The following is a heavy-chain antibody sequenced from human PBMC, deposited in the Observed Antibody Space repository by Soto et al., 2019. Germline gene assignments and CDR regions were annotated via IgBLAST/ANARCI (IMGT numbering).Heavy chain of an antibody. V-gene: IGHV1-69*06. Sequence: SVKDSCKASGGTFSSYAISWVRQAPVQGLEWMGGIIPIFGTANYAQKFQGRVTITADKSTSTAYMELSSLRSEDTAVYYCARGNSGSYFLDYYYGMDVWGQGTTVTVSS. CDR2: IIPIFGTA. CDR1: GGTFSSYA. J-gene: IGHJ6*02. D-gene: IGHD1-26*01. CDR3: ARGNSGSYFLDYYYGMDV.